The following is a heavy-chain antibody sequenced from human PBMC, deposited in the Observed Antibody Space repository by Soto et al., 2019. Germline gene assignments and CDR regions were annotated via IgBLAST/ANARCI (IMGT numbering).Heavy chain of an antibody. CDR3: AKDLHGSAYYYYGMDV. V-gene: IGHV3-30*18. CDR2: ISYDGSNK. Sequence: HPGGSLRLSCAASGFTFSSYGMHWVRQAPGKGLEWVAVISYDGSNKYYADSVKGRFTISRDNSKNTLYLQMNSLRAEDTAVYYCAKDLHGSAYYYYGMDVWGQGTTVTVSS. CDR1: GFTFSSYG. J-gene: IGHJ6*02. D-gene: IGHD2-2*03.